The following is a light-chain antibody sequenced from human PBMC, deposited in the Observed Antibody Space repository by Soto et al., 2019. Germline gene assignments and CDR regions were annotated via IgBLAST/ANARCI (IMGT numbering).Light chain of an antibody. J-gene: IGKJ5*01. V-gene: IGKV1-33*01. CDR3: QQSYSTPIT. Sequence: DIKMTQSPPSLSASVGDRVTITCQASQDIRNYLNWYQHKPGKAPKVLIYDASNLDTGVPSRFSGSGSGTDFTFTISSLQPEDVATYYCQQSYSTPITFGQGTRLEIK. CDR1: QDIRNY. CDR2: DAS.